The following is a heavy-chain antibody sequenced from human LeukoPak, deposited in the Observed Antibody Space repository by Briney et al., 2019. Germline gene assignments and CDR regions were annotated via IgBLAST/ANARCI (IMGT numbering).Heavy chain of an antibody. CDR3: ARDRGYSSSWYNYYYMDV. V-gene: IGHV1-2*02. Sequence: ASVKVSCKASGYTFTGYYMHWVRQAPGQGLEWMGWINPNSGGTNYAQKFQGRVTMTRDTSISTAYMEPSRLRSDDTAVYYCARDRGYSSSWYNYYYMDVWGKGTTVTVSS. J-gene: IGHJ6*03. CDR2: INPNSGGT. CDR1: GYTFTGYY. D-gene: IGHD6-13*01.